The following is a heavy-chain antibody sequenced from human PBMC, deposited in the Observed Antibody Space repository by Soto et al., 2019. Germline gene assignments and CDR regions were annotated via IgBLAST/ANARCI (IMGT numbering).Heavy chain of an antibody. CDR2: IYYSGST. Sequence: PSETLSLTCTVSGGSISSGGYYWSWIRQHPWKGLEWIGYIYYSGSTYYNPSLKSRVTISVDTSKNQFSLKLSSVTAADTAVYYCARAYFKFESITWIDTWGQGNLLTVSA. CDR3: ARAYFKFESITWIDT. J-gene: IGHJ5*02. D-gene: IGHD3-10*01. V-gene: IGHV4-31*03. CDR1: GGSISSGGYY.